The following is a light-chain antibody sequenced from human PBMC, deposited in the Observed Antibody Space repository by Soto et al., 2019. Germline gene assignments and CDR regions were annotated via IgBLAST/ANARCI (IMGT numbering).Light chain of an antibody. Sequence: IVMTQSPATLSVSPGERAPLSCLASQSVSSNLAWYQQKPGQAPRLLIYGASTRDTGITPRFSGSGSGTEFTLTISRLQSEDFAVYYCQQYNNWTRTVGQGTQLKI. V-gene: IGKV3-15*01. J-gene: IGKJ1*01. CDR3: QQYNNWTRT. CDR2: GAS. CDR1: QSVSSN.